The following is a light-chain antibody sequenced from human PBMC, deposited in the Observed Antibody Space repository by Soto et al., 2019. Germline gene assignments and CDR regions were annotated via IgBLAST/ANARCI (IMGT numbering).Light chain of an antibody. CDR1: QVISNY. V-gene: IGKV1-16*02. CDR2: ASS. Sequence: ETEMTQSKYSLSASVGDSVPITCRASQVISNYLACFQQTPGKARKSMFYASSSLQSGVPSKFSGSGSGTDFTLTISSLQPEDFATYYCQQYNSYPHTFGGGTKVDIK. CDR3: QQYNSYPHT. J-gene: IGKJ4*01.